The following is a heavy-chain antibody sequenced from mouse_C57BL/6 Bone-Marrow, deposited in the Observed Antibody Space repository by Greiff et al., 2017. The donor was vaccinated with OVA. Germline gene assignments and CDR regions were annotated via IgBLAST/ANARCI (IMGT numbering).Heavy chain of an antibody. CDR1: GYTFTSYW. V-gene: IGHV1-72*01. CDR2: IDPNSGGT. Sequence: VQLQQPGAELVKPGASVKLSCKASGYTFTSYWMHWVKQRPGRGLEWIGRIDPNSGGTKYNEKFKSKATLTVDKPSSTAYMQLSSLTSEDSAVYYCARSAPITTVVATDWFAYWGQGTLVTVSA. CDR3: ARSAPITTVVATDWFAY. D-gene: IGHD1-1*01. J-gene: IGHJ3*01.